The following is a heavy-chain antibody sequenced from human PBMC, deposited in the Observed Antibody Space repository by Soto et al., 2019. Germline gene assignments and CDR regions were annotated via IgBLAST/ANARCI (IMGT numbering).Heavy chain of an antibody. D-gene: IGHD2-2*01. CDR3: ARALSLPAAMKVVPYYYYGMDV. J-gene: IGHJ6*02. V-gene: IGHV1-18*01. CDR2: ISAYNGNT. CDR1: GYTFTSYG. Sequence: ASVKVSCKASGYTFTSYGISWVRQAPGQGLEWMGWISAYNGNTNYAQKLQGRVTMTTDTSTSTAYMELRSLRSDDTAVYYCARALSLPAAMKVVPYYYYGMDVWGQGTTVTVSS.